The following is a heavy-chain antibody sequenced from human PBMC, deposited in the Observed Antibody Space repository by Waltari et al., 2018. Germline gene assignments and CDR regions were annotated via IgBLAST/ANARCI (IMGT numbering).Heavy chain of an antibody. D-gene: IGHD1-26*01. Sequence: QVQLQESGPGLVKPSETLSLTCAVSGYFISSGYYWGWIRQSPGKGLEWIGNIYHSGYTSYNPSLKSRVTISVDTSKNQFSLKLISVTAADTAVYFCARLGGGGSYIYYFDYWGQGILVTVSS. V-gene: IGHV4-38-2*01. CDR3: ARLGGGGSYIYYFDY. J-gene: IGHJ4*02. CDR2: IYHSGYT. CDR1: GYFISSGYY.